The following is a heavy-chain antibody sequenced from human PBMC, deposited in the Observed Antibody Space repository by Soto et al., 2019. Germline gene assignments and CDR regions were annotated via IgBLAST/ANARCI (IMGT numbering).Heavy chain of an antibody. CDR1: GFSLSTSGVG. CDR3: ARDLRPLRAFDI. V-gene: IGHV2-5*02. CDR2: IYWEDDK. Sequence: QITLKESGPTLVKPTQTLTLTCTFSGFSLSTSGVGVGWIRQPPGKALEWLALIYWEDDKRYSPSLKSRHTIXKXXSKSQVVLTMTNMDPVDTATYYCARDLRPLRAFDIWGQGTMVTVSS. J-gene: IGHJ3*02. D-gene: IGHD4-17*01.